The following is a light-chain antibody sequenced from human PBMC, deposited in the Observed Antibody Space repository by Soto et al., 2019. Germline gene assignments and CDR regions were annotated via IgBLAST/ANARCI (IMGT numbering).Light chain of an antibody. CDR3: QQYNSNSET. CDR2: DAS. Sequence: SVGDRVAIPFRASQTISSWLAWYQQKPGKAPKLLIYDASTLESGVPSRFSGSGSGTEFTLTISSLQPDDFATYSCQQYNSNSETFGQGTKVDI. J-gene: IGKJ1*01. CDR1: QTISSW. V-gene: IGKV1-5*01.